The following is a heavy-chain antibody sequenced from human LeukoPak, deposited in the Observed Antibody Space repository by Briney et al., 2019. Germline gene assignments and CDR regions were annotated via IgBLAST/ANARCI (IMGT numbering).Heavy chain of an antibody. CDR3: ARDGISDC. Sequence: GGSLRLSCAACGFTFSDYYMSWIRQAPGKGLEWVSDISGSGNTIHYADSVKGRFTISRDNANNSLFLQMNSLRAKDTALYYCARDGISDCWGQGTLVTVSS. V-gene: IGHV3-11*01. CDR1: GFTFSDYY. D-gene: IGHD2-15*01. J-gene: IGHJ4*02. CDR2: ISGSGNTI.